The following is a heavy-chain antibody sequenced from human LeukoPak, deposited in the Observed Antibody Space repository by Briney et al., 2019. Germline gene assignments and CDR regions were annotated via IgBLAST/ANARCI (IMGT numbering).Heavy chain of an antibody. D-gene: IGHD5-18*01. V-gene: IGHV3-21*04. J-gene: IGHJ4*02. CDR2: ISSISSYI. CDR3: AKLGLPMDTAMVLY. CDR1: GFTFSSYA. Sequence: GGSLRLSCAASGFTFSSYAMHWVRQAPGKGLEWVSYISSISSYIYYADSVKGRFTISRDNSKNTLYLQMNSLRAEDTAVYYCAKLGLPMDTAMVLYWGEGTMVTVSS.